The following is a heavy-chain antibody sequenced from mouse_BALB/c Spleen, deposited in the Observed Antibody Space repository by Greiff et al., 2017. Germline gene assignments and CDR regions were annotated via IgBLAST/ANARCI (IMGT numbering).Heavy chain of an antibody. J-gene: IGHJ2*01. CDR1: GYTFTSYW. CDR3: KVYYDYDGDY. V-gene: IGHV1-69*02. D-gene: IGHD2-4*01. Sequence: QVQLQQPGAELVRPGASVKLSCKASGYTFTSYWINWVKQRPGQGLEWIGNIYPSDSYTNYNQKFKDKATLTVDKSSSTAYMQLSSPTSEDSAVYYCKVYYDYDGDYWGQGTTLTVSS. CDR2: IYPSDSYT.